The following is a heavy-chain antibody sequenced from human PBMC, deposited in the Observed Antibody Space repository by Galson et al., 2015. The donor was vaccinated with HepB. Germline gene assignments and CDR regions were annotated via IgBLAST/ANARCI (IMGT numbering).Heavy chain of an antibody. CDR1: GYTLTELS. CDR3: ATDSVFSSGWYGWFDP. J-gene: IGHJ5*02. D-gene: IGHD6-19*01. CDR2: FDPEDGET. Sequence: QSGAEVKKPGESLKTSCKVSGYTLTELSMHWVRQAPGKGLEWMGGFDPEDGETIYAQKFQGRVTMTEDTSTDTAYMELSSLRSEDTAVYYCATDSVFSSGWYGWFDPWGQGTLVTVSS. V-gene: IGHV1-24*01.